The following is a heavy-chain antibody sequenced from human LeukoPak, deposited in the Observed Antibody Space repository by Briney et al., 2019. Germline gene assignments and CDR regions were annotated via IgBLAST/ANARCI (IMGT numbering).Heavy chain of an antibody. J-gene: IGHJ4*02. CDR1: GFTFNTYA. D-gene: IGHD3-10*01. CDR3: ARYPMSSGNFDY. V-gene: IGHV3-23*01. CDR2: ISGRGDSA. Sequence: GGPLRLSCAASGFTFNTYAMTWVRQAPGKGLEWVSAISGRGDSAYYADSVRGRFTISRDNSKNTLYLQMNSLRAEDTAVYFCARYPMSSGNFDYWGQGTLVTVSS.